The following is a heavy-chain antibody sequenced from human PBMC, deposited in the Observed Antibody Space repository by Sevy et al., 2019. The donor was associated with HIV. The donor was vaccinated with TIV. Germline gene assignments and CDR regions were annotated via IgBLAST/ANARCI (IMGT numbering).Heavy chain of an antibody. J-gene: IGHJ4*02. V-gene: IGHV3-33*01. CDR3: ARGGDFNDRSAKRDFDY. CDR2: IWNDGSNK. Sequence: VGSLRLSCAASGFTFSNYGMHWVRQAPGMGLEWVAVIWNDGSNKYYADSVKGRFTISRDNSKNTLYLQMNSLRVEDTAVYFCARGGDFNDRSAKRDFDYWGQRTLVTVSS. D-gene: IGHD3-22*01. CDR1: GFTFSNYG.